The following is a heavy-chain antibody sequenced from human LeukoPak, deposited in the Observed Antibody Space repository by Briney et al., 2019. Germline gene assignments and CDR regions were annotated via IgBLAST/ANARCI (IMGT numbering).Heavy chain of an antibody. J-gene: IGHJ4*02. CDR1: GGSFSGYY. D-gene: IGHD1-26*01. CDR3: ARSGGSYLELADY. CDR2: INHSGST. Sequence: PSETLPLTCAVYGGSFSGYYWSWIRQPPGKGLEWIGEINHSGSTNYNPSLKSRVTISVDTSKNQFSLKLSSVTAADTAVYYCARSGGSYLELADYWGQGTLVTVSS. V-gene: IGHV4-34*01.